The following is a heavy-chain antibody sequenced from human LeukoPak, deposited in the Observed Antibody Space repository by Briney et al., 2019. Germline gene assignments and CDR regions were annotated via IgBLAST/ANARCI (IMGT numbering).Heavy chain of an antibody. Sequence: PGGSLRLSCAASGFTFSSYEMNWVRQAPGKGLEWVSAISGSGGSTYYADSVKGRFTISRDNSKNTLYLQMNSLRAEDTAVYYCAKEGSIVVVTDAFDIWGQGTMVTVSS. V-gene: IGHV3-23*01. CDR3: AKEGSIVVVTDAFDI. J-gene: IGHJ3*02. CDR2: ISGSGGST. D-gene: IGHD2-21*02. CDR1: GFTFSSYE.